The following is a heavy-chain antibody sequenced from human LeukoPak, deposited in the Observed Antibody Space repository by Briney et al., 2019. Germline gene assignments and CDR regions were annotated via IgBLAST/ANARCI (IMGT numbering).Heavy chain of an antibody. CDR3: ARGGAVTTFGY. Sequence: PGGSLRLSCAASGFTFSSYDMHWVRQAPGKGLEWVAFIQHDGSNKYYADSVKGRFPISRDNSKNTLFLQMNSLRAEDTAVYYCARGGAVTTFGYWGQGTLVTVSS. J-gene: IGHJ4*02. D-gene: IGHD4-17*01. CDR2: IQHDGSNK. V-gene: IGHV3-30*02. CDR1: GFTFSSYD.